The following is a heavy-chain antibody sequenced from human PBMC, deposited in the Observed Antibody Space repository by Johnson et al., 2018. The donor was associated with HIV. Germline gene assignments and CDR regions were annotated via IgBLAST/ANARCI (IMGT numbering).Heavy chain of an antibody. Sequence: VQLVESGGGLIQPGRSLRLSCAASGFTVSSNYMSWVRQAPGKGLEWVSGINWNGGSTGYTDSVKGRFTISRDNAKNSLYLQMNSLTAADTAVYYCANLGDYGGNNGFDIWGQGTMVTVSS. D-gene: IGHD4-23*01. CDR1: GFTVSSNY. V-gene: IGHV3-66*03. CDR3: ANLGDYGGNNGFDI. CDR2: INWNGGST. J-gene: IGHJ3*02.